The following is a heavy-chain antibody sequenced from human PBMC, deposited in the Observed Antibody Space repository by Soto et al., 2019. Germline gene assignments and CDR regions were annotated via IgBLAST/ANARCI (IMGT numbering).Heavy chain of an antibody. Sequence: QVQLQESGPGLVKPSQTLSLTCTVSGGSISSGDYYWSWIRQPPGKGLEWIGYIYYSGSTYYNPSRKSRVTISVHTSKNQFSLKLSSVTAADTAVYYCARAPTYYDILTGYYKGYYFDYWGQGTLVTVSS. D-gene: IGHD3-9*01. V-gene: IGHV4-30-4*01. CDR1: GGSISSGDYY. CDR3: ARAPTYYDILTGYYKGYYFDY. CDR2: IYYSGST. J-gene: IGHJ4*02.